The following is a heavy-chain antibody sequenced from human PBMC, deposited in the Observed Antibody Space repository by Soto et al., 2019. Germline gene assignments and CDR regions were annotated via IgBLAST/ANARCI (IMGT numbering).Heavy chain of an antibody. J-gene: IGHJ4*02. CDR2: ISYDGSNK. V-gene: IGHV3-30*18. Sequence: QVQLVESGGGVVQPGRSLRLSCAASGFTFSSYGMHWVRQAPGKGLEWVAVISYDGSNKYYADSVKGRFTISRDNSKNTLYLQINSLRAEDTAVYYCAKWGDGYNFNYFDYWGQGTLVTVSS. CDR1: GFTFSSYG. D-gene: IGHD5-12*01. CDR3: AKWGDGYNFNYFDY.